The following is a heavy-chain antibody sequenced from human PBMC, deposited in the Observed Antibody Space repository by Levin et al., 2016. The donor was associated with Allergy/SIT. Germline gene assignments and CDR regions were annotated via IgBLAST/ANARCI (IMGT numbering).Heavy chain of an antibody. CDR1: GGSISSSSYY. D-gene: IGHD6-6*01. J-gene: IGHJ6*02. CDR2: IYYSGST. Sequence: GSLRLSCTVSGGSISSSSYYWGWIRQPPGKGLEWIGSIYYSGSTYYNPSLKSRVTISVDTSKNQFSLKLSSVTAADTAVYYCARISSSTPVYYYYGMDVWGQGTTVTVSS. CDR3: ARISSSTPVYYYYGMDV. V-gene: IGHV4-39*01.